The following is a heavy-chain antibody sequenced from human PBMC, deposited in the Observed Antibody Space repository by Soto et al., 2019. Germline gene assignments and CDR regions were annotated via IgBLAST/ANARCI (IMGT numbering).Heavy chain of an antibody. CDR1: GYTFTSYY. Sequence: ASVKVSCKASGYTFTSYYMHWVRQAPGQGLEWMGIINPSGGSTSYAQKFQGRVTMTRDTSTSTVYMELSSLRSEDTAVYYCARDPKDYDSSGYLLGYWGQGTLVTVSS. CDR2: INPSGGST. CDR3: ARDPKDYDSSGYLLGY. J-gene: IGHJ4*02. V-gene: IGHV1-46*01. D-gene: IGHD3-22*01.